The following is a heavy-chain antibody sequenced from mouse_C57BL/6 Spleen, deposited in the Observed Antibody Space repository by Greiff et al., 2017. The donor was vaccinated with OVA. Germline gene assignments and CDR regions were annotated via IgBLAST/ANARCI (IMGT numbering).Heavy chain of an antibody. V-gene: IGHV1-19*01. D-gene: IGHD2-1*01. Sequence: VQLKQSGPVLVKPGASVKMSCKASGYTFTDYYMNWVKQSHGKSLEWIGVINPYNGGTSYNQKFKGKATLTVDKSSSTAYMELNSLTSEDSAVYYCARKGSYGNYDYFDYWGQGTTLTVSS. CDR3: ARKGSYGNYDYFDY. J-gene: IGHJ2*01. CDR1: GYTFTDYY. CDR2: INPYNGGT.